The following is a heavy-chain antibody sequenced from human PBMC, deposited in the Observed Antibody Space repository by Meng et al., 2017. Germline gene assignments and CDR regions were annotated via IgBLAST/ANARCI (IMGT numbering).Heavy chain of an antibody. Sequence: QRQLQESGPGLVKPSETLSLTCTVSGGSISSSSYYWGWIRQPPGKGLEWIGSIYYSGSTYYNPSLKSRVTISVDTSKNQFSLKLSSVTAADTAVYYCASLRIAVAGINWFDPWGQGTLVTVSS. D-gene: IGHD6-19*01. CDR3: ASLRIAVAGINWFDP. CDR1: GGSISSSSYY. J-gene: IGHJ5*02. V-gene: IGHV4-39*07. CDR2: IYYSGST.